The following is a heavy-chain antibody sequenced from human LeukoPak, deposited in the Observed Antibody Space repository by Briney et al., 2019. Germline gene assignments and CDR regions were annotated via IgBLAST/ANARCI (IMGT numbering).Heavy chain of an antibody. Sequence: YPGGSLRLSCAASGFTFSNFAMSWVRQAPGKGLEWVSSISASGGTTYYADSVKGRFTISRDNAKNSLYLQMNSLRAEDTAVYYCAELGITMIGGVWGKGTTVTISS. D-gene: IGHD3-10*02. CDR3: AELGITMIGGV. CDR1: GFTFSNFA. CDR2: ISASGGTT. J-gene: IGHJ6*04. V-gene: IGHV3-23*01.